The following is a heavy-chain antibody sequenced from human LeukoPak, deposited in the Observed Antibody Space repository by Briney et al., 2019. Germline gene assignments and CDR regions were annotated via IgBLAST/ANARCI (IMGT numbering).Heavy chain of an antibody. J-gene: IGHJ4*02. V-gene: IGHV3-7*01. CDR1: GFTFSSYW. Sequence: PGGSLRLSCAASGFTFSSYWMSWVRQAPGKGLEWVSNIKQDGSEKYYVDSVKGRFTISRDNAKNSLYLQMNSLRAEDTAVYYCARAYYDSSGYSPYWGQGTLVTVSS. D-gene: IGHD3-22*01. CDR3: ARAYYDSSGYSPY. CDR2: IKQDGSEK.